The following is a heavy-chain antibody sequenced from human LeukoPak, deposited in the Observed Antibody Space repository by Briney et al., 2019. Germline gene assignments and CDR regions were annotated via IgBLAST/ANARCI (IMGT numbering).Heavy chain of an antibody. CDR1: GYSFTNW. CDR3: ARLENYDLLTGYADF. J-gene: IGHJ4*02. Sequence: KHGESLKISCKGSGYSFTNWIGWVRQMPGKGLEWMGVIYPGDFDTRYSPSFQGHVTISVDKSIGTTYLQWSSLKASDTAMYYCARLENYDLLTGYADFWGQGTLVTVSS. D-gene: IGHD3-9*01. CDR2: IYPGDFDT. V-gene: IGHV5-51*01.